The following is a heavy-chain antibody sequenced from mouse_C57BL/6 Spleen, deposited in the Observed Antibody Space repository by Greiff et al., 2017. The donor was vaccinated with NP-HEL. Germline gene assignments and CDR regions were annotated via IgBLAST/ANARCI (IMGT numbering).Heavy chain of an antibody. J-gene: IGHJ2*01. V-gene: IGHV1-50*01. CDR1: GYTFTSYW. CDR2: IDPSDSYT. Sequence: QVQLKQPGAELVKPGASVKLSCKASGYTFTSYWMQWVKQRPGQGLEWIGEIDPSDSYTNYNQKFKGKATLTVDTSSSTAYMQLSSLTSEDSAVYYCARGGVTGTHFDYWGQGTTLTVSS. D-gene: IGHD4-1*01. CDR3: ARGGVTGTHFDY.